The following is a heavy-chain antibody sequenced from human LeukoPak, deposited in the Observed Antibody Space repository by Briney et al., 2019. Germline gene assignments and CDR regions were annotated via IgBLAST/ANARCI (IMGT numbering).Heavy chain of an antibody. V-gene: IGHV3-64D*06. J-gene: IGHJ4*02. D-gene: IGHD1-26*01. CDR3: IKDRIGTWSFDY. CDR2: ISINGDKT. CDR1: GFTFSGHF. Sequence: GGSLRLSCSASGFTFSGHFMHWVRQAPGKGLEYVSSISINGDKTYYAESVKGRFTISRDNSKNTLYLQLSSLRVEDTAVYYCIKDRIGTWSFDYWGQGTLVTVSS.